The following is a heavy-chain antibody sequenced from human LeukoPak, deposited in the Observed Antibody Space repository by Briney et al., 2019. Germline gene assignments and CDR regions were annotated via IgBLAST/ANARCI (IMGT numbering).Heavy chain of an antibody. Sequence: PGGSLRLSCAASGFTFSSYSMNWVRQAPGKGLEWVSYISSSSSTIYYADSVKGRFTISRDNAKNSLYLQMNSLRAEDTAVYYCARHTLQLWPHYYYGMDVWGQGTTVIVSS. CDR2: ISSSSSTI. V-gene: IGHV3-48*04. CDR1: GFTFSSYS. D-gene: IGHD5-18*01. CDR3: ARHTLQLWPHYYYGMDV. J-gene: IGHJ6*02.